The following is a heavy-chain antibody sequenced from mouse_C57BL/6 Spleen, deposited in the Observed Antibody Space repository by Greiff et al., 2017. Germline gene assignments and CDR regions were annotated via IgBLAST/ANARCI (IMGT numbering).Heavy chain of an antibody. CDR2: ISNGGGST. Sequence: EVKLVESGGGLVQPGGSLKLSCAASGFTFSDYYMYWVRQTPEKRLEWVAYISNGGGSTYYPDTVKGRFTISRDNAKNTLYLQMSRLKSEDTAMYYCARHAVEGGYLDYWGQGTTLTVSS. D-gene: IGHD1-1*01. CDR1: GFTFSDYY. CDR3: ARHAVEGGYLDY. V-gene: IGHV5-12*01. J-gene: IGHJ2*01.